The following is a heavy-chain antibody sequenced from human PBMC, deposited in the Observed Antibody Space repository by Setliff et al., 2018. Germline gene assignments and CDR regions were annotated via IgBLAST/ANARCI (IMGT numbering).Heavy chain of an antibody. CDR2: ISAYNGNA. CDR1: GYTFTSYG. V-gene: IGHV1-18*01. J-gene: IGHJ4*02. Sequence: GASVKVSCKASGYTFTSYGISWVRQAPGQGLEWMGWISAYNGNANYAQKLHGSLTMTTDTSTSTAYMELRSLRSDDTAVYYCARSPPTVVVTAIQAIFDYWGQGTLVTVSS. D-gene: IGHD2-21*02. CDR3: ARSPPTVVVTAIQAIFDY.